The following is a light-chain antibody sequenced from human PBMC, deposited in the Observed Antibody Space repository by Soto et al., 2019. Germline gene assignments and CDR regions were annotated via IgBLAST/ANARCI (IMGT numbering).Light chain of an antibody. CDR3: QHRSNWPLT. CDR1: QSVSSY. CDR2: DAS. J-gene: IGKJ4*01. Sequence: EIVLTQSPATLSLSPGERATLSCKASQSVSSYLAWYQQKPGQAPRLLIYDASNRATGIPARFSGSGSGTDSMLTISSLEPEHFAVYYCQHRSNWPLTFGGGTKVDSK. V-gene: IGKV3-11*01.